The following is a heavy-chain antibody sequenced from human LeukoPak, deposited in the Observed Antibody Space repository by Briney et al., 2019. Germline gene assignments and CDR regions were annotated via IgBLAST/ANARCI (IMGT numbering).Heavy chain of an antibody. CDR2: IYPGNSDT. J-gene: IGHJ4*02. CDR1: GYSFTSYW. CDR3: ARTLLGSGSSLDY. D-gene: IGHD3-10*01. Sequence: GESLKISCKGSGYSFTSYWIAWVRQMPGKGLEWMGIIYPGNSDTRYSPSFQGQVTISADKSISTAYLQWSSLKASDTTMYYCARTLLGSGSSLDYWGQGTLVTVSS. V-gene: IGHV5-51*01.